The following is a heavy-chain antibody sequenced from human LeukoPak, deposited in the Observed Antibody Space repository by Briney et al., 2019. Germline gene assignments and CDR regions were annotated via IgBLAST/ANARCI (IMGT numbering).Heavy chain of an antibody. CDR1: GFTFTNDV. CDR2: ISFDGTIE. J-gene: IGHJ3*01. D-gene: IGHD3-9*01. Sequence: PGGSLRVSCAASGFTFTNDVMHWVRQAPGKGLEWVAVISFDGTIEYYADSVKGRFTISRDNSKNTLFLQLNGLRADDTSVYYCVRGYDVLSGAIPDAFHVWGQGTMVTVSS. CDR3: VRGYDVLSGAIPDAFHV. V-gene: IGHV3-30*04.